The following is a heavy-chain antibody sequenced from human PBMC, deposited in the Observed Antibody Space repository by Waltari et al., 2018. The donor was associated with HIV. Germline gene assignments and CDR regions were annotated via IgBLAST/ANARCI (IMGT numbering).Heavy chain of an antibody. J-gene: IGHJ3*02. CDR3: ASRYDSDGFDI. CDR1: GFTFSSYA. CDR2: SSGCSGNT. V-gene: IGHV3-23*01. Sequence: EVQLLESGGGLVQPGGSLRLSCAASGFTFSSYAMTWVRQATGQGSGMGRGGGSRSSGCSGNTEHANTGKGRFTISRYNTKNALYQKMNSLRAEDTAVYYCASRYDSDGFDIWGQVTMVTVSS. D-gene: IGHD2-2*01.